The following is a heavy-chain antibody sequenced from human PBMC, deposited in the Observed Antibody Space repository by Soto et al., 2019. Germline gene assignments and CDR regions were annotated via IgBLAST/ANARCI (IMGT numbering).Heavy chain of an antibody. J-gene: IGHJ5*02. V-gene: IGHV3-33*01. CDR2: IWYDGSNK. CDR3: ARGGFEGWFDP. D-gene: IGHD3-16*01. Sequence: QVQLVESGGGVVQPGRSLRLSCAASGFAFNSYAMHWVRQAPGKGLGWVSVIWYDGSNKFYVDSLKGRFTISRDNSKNMLYLQMNSVRSEDTAVYFCARGGFEGWFDPWGLGTLVTVSS. CDR1: GFAFNSYA.